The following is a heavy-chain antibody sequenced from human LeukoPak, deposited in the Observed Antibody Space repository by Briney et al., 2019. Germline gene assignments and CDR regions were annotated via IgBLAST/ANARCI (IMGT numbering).Heavy chain of an antibody. CDR1: GYTFTGYY. CDR3: ARAGGYCSGGSCYSFYYYYYYMDV. J-gene: IGHJ6*03. D-gene: IGHD2-15*01. Sequence: ASVKVSCKTSGYTFTGYYMHWVRQAPGQGLEWMGWINPNSGGTNYAQKFQGRVTMTRDTSISTAYMELSRLRSDDTAVYYCARAGGYCSGGSCYSFYYYYYYMDVWGKGTTVTVSS. V-gene: IGHV1-2*02. CDR2: INPNSGGT.